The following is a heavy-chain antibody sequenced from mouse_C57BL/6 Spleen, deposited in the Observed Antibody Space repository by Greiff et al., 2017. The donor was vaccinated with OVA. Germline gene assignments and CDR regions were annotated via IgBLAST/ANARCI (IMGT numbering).Heavy chain of an antibody. V-gene: IGHV5-6*01. J-gene: IGHJ4*01. Sequence: EVKLMESGGDLVKPGGSLKLSCAASGFTFSSYGMSWVRQTPDKRLEWVATISSGGSYTYYPDSVKGRFTISRDNAKNTLYLQMSSLKSEDTAMYYCARHEGDYYGSSSHYYAMDYWGQGTSVTVSS. CDR3: ARHEGDYYGSSSHYYAMDY. D-gene: IGHD1-1*01. CDR2: ISSGGSYT. CDR1: GFTFSSYG.